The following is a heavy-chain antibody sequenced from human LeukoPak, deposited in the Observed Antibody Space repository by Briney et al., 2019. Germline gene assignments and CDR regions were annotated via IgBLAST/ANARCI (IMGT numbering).Heavy chain of an antibody. J-gene: IGHJ4*02. CDR3: ARRGIGSTSSYNGDFDH. D-gene: IGHD3-10*01. Sequence: SETLSLTCAVYGGSFSDYYWSWIRQSPGKGLEWIGEIDHSGRTNYNPSLKSRVTISVDTSKNQFSLSLRSVTAADTAVFYCARRGIGSTSSYNGDFDHWGQGTLVTVSS. CDR1: GGSFSDYY. CDR2: IDHSGRT. V-gene: IGHV4-34*01.